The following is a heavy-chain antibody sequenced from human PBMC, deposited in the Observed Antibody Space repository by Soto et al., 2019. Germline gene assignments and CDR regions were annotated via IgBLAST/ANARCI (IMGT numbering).Heavy chain of an antibody. V-gene: IGHV3-66*01. J-gene: IGHJ4*02. D-gene: IGHD3-16*01. CDR2: IYSGGST. CDR3: ARDPWAADY. CDR1: GFTVSTKY. Sequence: EVQLVESGGGLVQPGGSLRLSCAASGFTVSTKYMSWVRQAPGKGLEWVSVIYSGGSTFYADSVRGRFTIPRDNSKNTVNLQMNSLRAEDTAVYYCARDPWAADYWGQGTLVTFSS.